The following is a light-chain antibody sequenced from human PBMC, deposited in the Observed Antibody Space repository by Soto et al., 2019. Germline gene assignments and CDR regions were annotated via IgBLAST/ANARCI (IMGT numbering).Light chain of an antibody. J-gene: IGKJ4*01. Sequence: EIVLPQSPGTLSLSPGESATLSCRASQRISGSNLGWYQQRPGQAPSLLIYGASKRTSGVPDRFSGGRSGAEFTLTINSLQSEDLAVYYGQPYNNWPLTFGGGTKVDIK. V-gene: IGKV3D-15*01. CDR1: QRISGSN. CDR3: QPYNNWPLT. CDR2: GAS.